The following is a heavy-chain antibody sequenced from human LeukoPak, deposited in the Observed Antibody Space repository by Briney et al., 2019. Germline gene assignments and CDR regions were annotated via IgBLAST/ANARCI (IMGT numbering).Heavy chain of an antibody. CDR2: IYYSGTT. D-gene: IGHD6-6*01. J-gene: IGHJ2*01. CDR1: GGAISTEY. CDR3: ARGPTSEYEPLTWYFDL. V-gene: IGHV4-59*01. Sequence: PSETLSLTCTVSGGAISTEYWSWIRQPPGKGLQWIGNIYYSGTTNYSPSLKSRVTMSVDTTKNQFSLKLTSVTAADTAVYYCARGPTSEYEPLTWYFDLWGRGTLVTVSS.